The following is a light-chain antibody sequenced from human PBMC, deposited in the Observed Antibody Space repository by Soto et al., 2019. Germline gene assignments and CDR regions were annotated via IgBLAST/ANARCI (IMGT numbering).Light chain of an antibody. CDR2: AES. Sequence: DIEMTQCPSFLSASVGDGVTITCRASQSIGISLNWYQQRTGKAPKILVFAESSLQSGVPYRLSGSGSGTDFTLTISSLQPEDFATYYCQKSYSNLYTCGQGTKVDIK. CDR3: QKSYSNLYT. J-gene: IGKJ2*01. V-gene: IGKV1-39*01. CDR1: QSIGIS.